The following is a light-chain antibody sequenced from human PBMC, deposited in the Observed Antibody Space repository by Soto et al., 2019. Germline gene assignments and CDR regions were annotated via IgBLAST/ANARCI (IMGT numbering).Light chain of an antibody. CDR2: GAS. V-gene: IGKV3-15*01. CDR1: QTVSGN. CDR3: QQYNDWPPIT. J-gene: IGKJ2*01. Sequence: EIVMTQSPATLSVSPGERAALSCRASQTVSGNLAWYQQKPGQAPRLLIYGASTRATGVPARFSGSGSGTEFTLTISSLQSEDFAVYFCQQYNDWPPITFGQGTKLEIK.